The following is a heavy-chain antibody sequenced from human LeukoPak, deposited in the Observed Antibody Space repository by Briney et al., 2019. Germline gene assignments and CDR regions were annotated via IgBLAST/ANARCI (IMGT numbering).Heavy chain of an antibody. CDR2: INPSGGST. Sequence: GASVKVSCKASGYTFTTWYIHWVRQAPGQGLEWMGMINPSGGSTSFAQNFQGRVAMTSDTSTTTVYMDLSSLRSDDTAVYYCVRNVGSGFDYWGQGTLVTVSS. V-gene: IGHV1-46*01. J-gene: IGHJ4*02. D-gene: IGHD1-1*01. CDR3: VRNVGSGFDY. CDR1: GYTFTTWY.